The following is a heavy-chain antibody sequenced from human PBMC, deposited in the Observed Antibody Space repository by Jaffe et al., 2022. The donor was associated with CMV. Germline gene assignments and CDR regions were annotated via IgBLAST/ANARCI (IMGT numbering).Heavy chain of an antibody. Sequence: QLQLQESGPGLVKPSETLSLTCTVSGGSISSSSYYWGWIRQPPGKGLEWIGSIYYSGSTYYNPSLKSRVTISVDTSKNQFSLKLSSVTAADTAVYYCARGILYYYGMDVWGQGTTVTVSS. V-gene: IGHV4-39*01. CDR3: ARGILYYYGMDV. CDR2: IYYSGST. CDR1: GGSISSSSYY. J-gene: IGHJ6*02. D-gene: IGHD2-15*01.